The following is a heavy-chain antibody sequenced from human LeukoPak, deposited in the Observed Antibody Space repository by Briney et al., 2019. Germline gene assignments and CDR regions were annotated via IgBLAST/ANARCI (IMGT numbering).Heavy chain of an antibody. CDR3: AKDIAAAGTFPGY. V-gene: IGHV3-30*18. CDR2: ISYDGSNK. D-gene: IGHD6-13*01. Sequence: PGGSLRLSCAASGSTFSSYGMHWVRQAPGKGLEWVAVISYDGSNKYYADSVKGRFTISRDNSKNTLYLQMNSLRAEDTAVYYCAKDIAAAGTFPGYWGQGTLVTVSS. J-gene: IGHJ4*02. CDR1: GSTFSSYG.